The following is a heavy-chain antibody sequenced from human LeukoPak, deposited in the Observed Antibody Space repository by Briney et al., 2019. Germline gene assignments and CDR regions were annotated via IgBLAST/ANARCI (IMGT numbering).Heavy chain of an antibody. V-gene: IGHV4-59*08. CDR2: IYYSGSI. Sequence: SETLSLTCTVSGGSISSYYWSWIRQPPGKGLEWIGYIYYSGSINYNPSLKSRVTISVDTSKNQFSLKLSSVTAADTAVYYCARLDYCSSTSCYDPNFDYWGQGTLVTVSS. J-gene: IGHJ4*02. CDR3: ARLDYCSSTSCYDPNFDY. D-gene: IGHD2-2*01. CDR1: GGSISSYY.